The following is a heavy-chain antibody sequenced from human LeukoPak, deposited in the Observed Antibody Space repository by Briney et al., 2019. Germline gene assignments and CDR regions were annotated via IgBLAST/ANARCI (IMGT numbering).Heavy chain of an antibody. V-gene: IGHV4-59*01. Sequence: PSETLSLTWTVSGGSISSYYWSWIRQPPEKGLEWIGYIYYSGSTNYNPSLKSRVTISVDTSKNQFSLKLSSVTAADTAVYYCARGTRDAAFDIWGQGTMVTVSS. CDR2: IYYSGST. D-gene: IGHD1-14*01. CDR3: ARGTRDAAFDI. J-gene: IGHJ3*02. CDR1: GGSISSYY.